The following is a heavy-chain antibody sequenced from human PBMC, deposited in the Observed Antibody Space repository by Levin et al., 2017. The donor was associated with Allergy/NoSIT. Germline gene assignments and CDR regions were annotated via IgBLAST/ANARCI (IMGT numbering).Heavy chain of an antibody. CDR2: IYYSGST. CDR1: GGSISSSSYY. CDR3: ARHVSFGYCSGGSCWEGDYFDY. V-gene: IGHV4-39*01. J-gene: IGHJ4*02. D-gene: IGHD2-15*01. Sequence: SETLSLTCTVSGGSISSSSYYWGWIRQPPGKGLEWIGSIYYSGSTYYNPSLKSRVTISVDTSKNQFSLKLSSVTAADTAVYYCARHVSFGYCSGGSCWEGDYFDYWGQGTLVTVSS.